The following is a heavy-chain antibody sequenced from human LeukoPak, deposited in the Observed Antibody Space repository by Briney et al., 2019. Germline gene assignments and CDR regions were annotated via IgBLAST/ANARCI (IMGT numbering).Heavy chain of an antibody. CDR1: GYSISSGYY. Sequence: PSETLSLTCTVSGYSISSGYYWGWIRQPPGKGLEWIGSIYHSGSTYYNPSLKSRVTISVDTSKNQFSLKLSSVTAADTAVYYCARVGEGDDFWSGYFSPSWFDPWGQGTLVTVSS. CDR2: IYHSGST. CDR3: ARVGEGDDFWSGYFSPSWFDP. D-gene: IGHD3-3*01. V-gene: IGHV4-38-2*02. J-gene: IGHJ5*02.